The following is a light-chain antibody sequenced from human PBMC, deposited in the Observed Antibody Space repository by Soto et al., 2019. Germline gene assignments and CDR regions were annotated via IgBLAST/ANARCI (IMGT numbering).Light chain of an antibody. J-gene: IGLJ1*01. Sequence: QSALTQPASVSGSPGQSITISCTGTSSDVGGYIYVSWYQQHPGKAPKLMIYEVSNRPSGVSNRFSGSKSGNTASVTISGLQAEDEADYYCSSYSRSSFYVFGTGTKVTVL. CDR1: SSDVGGYIY. V-gene: IGLV2-14*01. CDR2: EVS. CDR3: SSYSRSSFYV.